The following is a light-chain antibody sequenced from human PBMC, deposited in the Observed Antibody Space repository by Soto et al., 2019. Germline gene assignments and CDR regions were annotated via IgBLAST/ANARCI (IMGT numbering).Light chain of an antibody. V-gene: IGLV2-14*01. CDR1: SSDVGAYNC. Sequence: QSALTQPASVSGSPGQSITISCTGTSSDVGAYNCVSWYQQYPGKAPKLMIYDVSHRPSGVTNRFSGSKSGNTASLTISGLQAEDEADYYCSSYASSSTLVVFGGGTKLTV. CDR2: DVS. J-gene: IGLJ2*01. CDR3: SSYASSSTLVV.